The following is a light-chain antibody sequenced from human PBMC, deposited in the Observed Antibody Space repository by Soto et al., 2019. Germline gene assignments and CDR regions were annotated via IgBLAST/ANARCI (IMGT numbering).Light chain of an antibody. V-gene: IGLV1-47*01. CDR2: RND. Sequence: QSVLTQPPSASGTPGQRVSVSCSGSSSNIGNNYVFWYQHLPGTAPKLLIYRNDQRPSGVSARFSGSKSGTSASLAISGLRSEDEADYYCAAWDDSLSGSYVSGPGTKVTVL. CDR3: AAWDDSLSGSYV. CDR1: SSNIGNNY. J-gene: IGLJ1*01.